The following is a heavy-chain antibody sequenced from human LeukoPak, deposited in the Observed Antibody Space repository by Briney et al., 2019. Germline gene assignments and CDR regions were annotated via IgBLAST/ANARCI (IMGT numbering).Heavy chain of an antibody. Sequence: QPGGSLRLSCAASGFTVSSNYMSWVRQAPGKGLEWVSVIYSGGTTYYADSVKGRFTISRDTSKNTLYLQMNSLRAEDTAVYYCARASGRLIDYWGQGTLVTVSS. CDR3: ARASGRLIDY. CDR1: GFTVSSNY. V-gene: IGHV3-66*01. J-gene: IGHJ4*02. CDR2: IYSGGTT. D-gene: IGHD3-10*01.